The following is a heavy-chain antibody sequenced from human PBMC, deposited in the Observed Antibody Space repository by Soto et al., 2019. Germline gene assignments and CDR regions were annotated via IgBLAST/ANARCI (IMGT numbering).Heavy chain of an antibody. V-gene: IGHV1-3*01. D-gene: IGHD1-20*01. CDR1: GYTFTSYA. CDR3: ARDIGDNSPYAAAFDI. CDR2: INAGNGNT. J-gene: IGHJ3*02. Sequence: ASVKVSCKASGYTFTSYAMHWVRQAPGQRLEWMGWINAGNGNTKYSQKFQGRVTITRDTSASTAYMELSSLRSEDTAVYYCARDIGDNSPYAAAFDIWGQGTTVTVSS.